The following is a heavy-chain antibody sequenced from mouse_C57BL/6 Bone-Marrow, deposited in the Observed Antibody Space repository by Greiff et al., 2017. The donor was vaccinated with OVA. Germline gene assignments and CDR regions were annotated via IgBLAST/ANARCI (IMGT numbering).Heavy chain of an antibody. J-gene: IGHJ4*01. CDR1: GYTFTSYW. Sequence: VQLQQSGAELAKPGASVKLSCKASGYTFTSYWMHWVKQRPGQGLEWIGYINPSSGYTKYNQKFKDKAPLTADKSSSTAYMQLSSLTYEDSAVYYCARAAYSNHRYYAMDYGGQGTSVTVSS. CDR2: INPSSGYT. D-gene: IGHD2-5*01. CDR3: ARAAYSNHRYYAMDY. V-gene: IGHV1-7*01.